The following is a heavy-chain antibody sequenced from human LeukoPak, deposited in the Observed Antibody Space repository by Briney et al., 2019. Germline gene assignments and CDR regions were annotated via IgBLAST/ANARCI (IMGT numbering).Heavy chain of an antibody. J-gene: IGHJ4*02. D-gene: IGHD4/OR15-4a*01. V-gene: IGHV3-53*01. CDR3: ARERVQEDYFAY. CDR1: GFTVRSHY. CDR2: IYSGGST. Sequence: PGGSLRLSCAASGFTVRSHYMSWVRQAPGKGLEWVSVIYSGGSTYYADSVKGRFTISRDNSKNTLYLQMNSLRAEDTAVYYCARERVQEDYFAYWGQGTLVTVSS.